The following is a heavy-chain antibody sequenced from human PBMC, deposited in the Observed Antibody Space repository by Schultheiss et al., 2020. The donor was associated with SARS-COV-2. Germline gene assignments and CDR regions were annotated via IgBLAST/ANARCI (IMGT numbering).Heavy chain of an antibody. CDR1: GGSISSHNW. V-gene: IGHV4-4*02. CDR3: ASAYSSSWYLKGMDV. J-gene: IGHJ6*02. Sequence: SETLSLTCAVSGGSISSHNWWSWVRQPPGKGLEWIGEIYHSGSTNYNPSLKSRVTISVDKSKNQFSLKLSSVTAADTAVYYCASAYSSSWYLKGMDVWGQGTTVTVSS. CDR2: IYHSGST. D-gene: IGHD6-13*01.